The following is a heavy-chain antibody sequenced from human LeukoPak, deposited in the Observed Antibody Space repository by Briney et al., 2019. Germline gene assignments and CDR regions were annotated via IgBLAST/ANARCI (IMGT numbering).Heavy chain of an antibody. CDR1: GESFSDHY. V-gene: IGHV4-34*10. CDR2: IHHGGTT. CDR3: ARIYSSSWFLNWFDP. D-gene: IGHD6-13*01. Sequence: SETLSLTCAVYGESFSDHYWTWIRQSPGKGLEWIGEIHHGGTTNYNPSFKSRVALSLDTSKNQFSLRLSFVTAADTAVYYCARIYSSSWFLNWFDPWGQGTLVTVSS. J-gene: IGHJ5*02.